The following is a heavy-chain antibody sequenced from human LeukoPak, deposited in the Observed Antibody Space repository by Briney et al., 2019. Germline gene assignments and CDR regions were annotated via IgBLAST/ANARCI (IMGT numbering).Heavy chain of an antibody. Sequence: GGSLRLSCAASGFTFSSYAMSWVRQAPGKGLEWVSAISGSGGSTYYADSVKGRFTISRDNSKNTLYLQMNSLRAEDTAVYYCAKEGSIDYGDPKRWYGMDVWGQGTTVTVSS. J-gene: IGHJ6*02. CDR2: ISGSGGST. CDR3: AKEGSIDYGDPKRWYGMDV. CDR1: GFTFSSYA. V-gene: IGHV3-23*01. D-gene: IGHD4-17*01.